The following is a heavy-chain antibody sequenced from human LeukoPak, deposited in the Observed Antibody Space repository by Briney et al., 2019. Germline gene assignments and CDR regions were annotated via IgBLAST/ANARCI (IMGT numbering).Heavy chain of an antibody. CDR3: AKDAGLWFGELLFLDY. J-gene: IGHJ4*02. D-gene: IGHD3-10*01. Sequence: SGGSLRLSCAASGFTVSSNYMSWVRQAPGKGLEWVSVIYSGGSTYYADSVKGRFTISRDNSKNTLYLQMNSLRAEDTAVYYCAKDAGLWFGELLFLDYWGQGTLVTVSS. CDR1: GFTVSSNY. V-gene: IGHV3-53*01. CDR2: IYSGGST.